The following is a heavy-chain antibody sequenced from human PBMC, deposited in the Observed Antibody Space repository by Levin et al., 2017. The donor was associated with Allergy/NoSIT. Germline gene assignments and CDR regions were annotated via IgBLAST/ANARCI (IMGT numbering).Heavy chain of an antibody. CDR3: ARPQFGYDWARFDY. D-gene: IGHD5-12*01. CDR1: GFTFSSYA. Sequence: GGSLRLSCAASGFTFSSYAMHWVRQAPGKGLEWVAVISYDGSNKYYADSVKGRFTISRDNSKNTLYLQMNSLRAEDTAVYYCARPQFGYDWARFDYWGQGTVVTVSS. J-gene: IGHJ4*02. V-gene: IGHV3-30-3*01. CDR2: ISYDGSNK.